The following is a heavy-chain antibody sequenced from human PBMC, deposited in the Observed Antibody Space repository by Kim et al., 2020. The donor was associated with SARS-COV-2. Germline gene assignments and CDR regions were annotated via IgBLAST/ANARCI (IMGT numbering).Heavy chain of an antibody. V-gene: IGHV3-30*04. CDR1: GFTFSSYA. CDR3: ARGSWGENSSGWYENY. CDR2: ISYDGSNK. Sequence: GGSLRLSCAASGFTFSSYAMHWVRQAPGKGLEWVAVISYDGSNKYYADSVKGRFTISRDNSKNTLYLQMNSLRAEDTAVYYCARGSWGENSSGWYENYWGQGTLVTVSS. J-gene: IGHJ4*02. D-gene: IGHD6-19*01.